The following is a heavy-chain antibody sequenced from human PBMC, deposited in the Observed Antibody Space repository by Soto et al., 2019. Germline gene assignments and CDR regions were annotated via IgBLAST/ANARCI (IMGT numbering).Heavy chain of an antibody. V-gene: IGHV3-23*01. CDR1: GFTFSSYA. D-gene: IGHD6-13*01. CDR2: ISGSGGST. J-gene: IGHJ3*02. CDR3: AKSTAAAGTRFAAHDAFDI. Sequence: GGSLRLSCAASGFTFSSYAMSWVRQAPGKGLEWVSAISGSGGSTYYADSVKGRFTISRDNSKNTLYLQMNSLRAEDTAVYYCAKSTAAAGTRFAAHDAFDIWGQGTMVTVSS.